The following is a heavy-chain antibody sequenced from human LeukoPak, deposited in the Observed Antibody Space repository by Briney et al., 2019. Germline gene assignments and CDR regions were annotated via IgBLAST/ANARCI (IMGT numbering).Heavy chain of an antibody. D-gene: IGHD4-17*01. J-gene: IGHJ4*02. CDR2: FDPEDGET. CDR3: ATFSLTVTGTGISFRKNDY. Sequence: ASVKVSCKVSGYTLTELSMHWVRQAPGKGLEWMGGFDPEDGETIYAQKFQGRVTMTEDTSTDTAYMELSSLRSEDTAVYYCATFSLTVTGTGISFRKNDYWGQGTLVTVSS. CDR1: GYTLTELS. V-gene: IGHV1-24*01.